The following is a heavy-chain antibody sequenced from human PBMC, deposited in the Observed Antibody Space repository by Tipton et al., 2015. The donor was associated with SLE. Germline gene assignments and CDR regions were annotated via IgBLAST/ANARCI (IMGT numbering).Heavy chain of an antibody. CDR2: ISYDGSNK. J-gene: IGHJ2*01. V-gene: IGHV3-30*04. D-gene: IGHD3-22*01. CDR1: GFTFSSYA. CDR3: AKDMDSSGVEGWYFDL. Sequence: PRLSCAASGFTFSSYAMHWVRQAPGKGLEWVAVISYDGSNKYYADSVKGRFTISRDNSKNTLYLQMNSLRAEDTALYYCAKDMDSSGVEGWYFDLWGRGTLVTVSS.